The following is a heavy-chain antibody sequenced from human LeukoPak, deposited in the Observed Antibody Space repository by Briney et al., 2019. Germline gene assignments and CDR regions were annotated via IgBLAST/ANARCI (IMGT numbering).Heavy chain of an antibody. CDR3: ARELSVGYYYGMDV. Sequence: ASVKVSFKASGYTFTIYAMHWVRQAPGQRLEWMGWINAGNGNTKYSQKFQGRVTITRDTSASTAYMELSSLRSEDTAVYYCARELSVGYYYGMDVWGKGTTVTVSS. V-gene: IGHV1-3*01. J-gene: IGHJ6*04. D-gene: IGHD2-15*01. CDR2: INAGNGNT. CDR1: GYTFTIYA.